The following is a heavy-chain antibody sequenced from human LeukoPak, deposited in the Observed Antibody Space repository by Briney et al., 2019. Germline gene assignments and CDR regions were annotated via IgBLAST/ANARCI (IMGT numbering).Heavy chain of an antibody. CDR1: GFTLSNYN. CDR2: ISSSSSYI. CDR3: ARGGAYYYYMDV. D-gene: IGHD4/OR15-4a*01. V-gene: IGHV3-21*01. Sequence: GGSLRLSCAASGFTLSNYNMNWVRQAPGKGLEWVSSISSSSSYIYYADSLKGRFTISRDNAKNSLYLQMNSLRAEDTAVYYCARGGAYYYYMDVWGKGTTVTVSS. J-gene: IGHJ6*03.